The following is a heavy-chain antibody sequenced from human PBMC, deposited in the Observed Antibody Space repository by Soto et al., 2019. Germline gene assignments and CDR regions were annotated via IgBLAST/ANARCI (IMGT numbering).Heavy chain of an antibody. J-gene: IGHJ4*02. Sequence: GGSLRVSCAASGLTSSDYAMGCVHPVPGKGLEVFGVIRSHAFGGKREYAASAKVGITISRDGSKSIAYLQMNSLNTEDTAVYYCTRTGPKQCLVSFGYWGQGTLVTVSS. V-gene: IGHV3-49*04. CDR3: TRTGPKQCLVSFGY. CDR1: GLTSSDYA. CDR2: IRSHAFGGKR. D-gene: IGHD6-19*01.